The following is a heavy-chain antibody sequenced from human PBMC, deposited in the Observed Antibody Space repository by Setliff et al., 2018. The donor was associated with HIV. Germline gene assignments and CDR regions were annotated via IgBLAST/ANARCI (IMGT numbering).Heavy chain of an antibody. V-gene: IGHV4-38-2*02. D-gene: IGHD3-22*01. Sequence: PSETLSLTCPVSGYSISSGYYWGWIRQPPGRGLEWIGAIHHSGNTYYNPSLKSRVTISVDTSKNLFSLKVNSVTAADTAVYYCARATTRGYGGWHYNDYPYFDSWGQGTLVTVSS. J-gene: IGHJ4*02. CDR2: IHHSGNT. CDR3: ARATTRGYGGWHYNDYPYFDS. CDR1: GYSISSGYY.